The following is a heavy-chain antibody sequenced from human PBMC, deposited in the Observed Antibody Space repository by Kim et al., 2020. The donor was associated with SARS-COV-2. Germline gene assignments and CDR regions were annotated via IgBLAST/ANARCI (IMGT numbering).Heavy chain of an antibody. CDR3: VRDRMGGAFDI. V-gene: IGHV3-48*02. CDR1: GFTFSAYD. Sequence: GGSLRLSCATSGFTFSAYDMNWVRRAPGKGLEWLSFITKSSNTIYYAGSVKGRFSISRDNAKNSLYLQMNSLRDEDTALYYCVRDRMGGAFDIWGQGTMV. J-gene: IGHJ3*02. CDR2: ITKSSNTI. D-gene: IGHD3-16*01.